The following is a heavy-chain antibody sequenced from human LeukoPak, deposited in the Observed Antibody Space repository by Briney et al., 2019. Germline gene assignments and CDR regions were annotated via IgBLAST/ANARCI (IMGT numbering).Heavy chain of an antibody. J-gene: IGHJ4*02. CDR3: ARITTVRGVITPDY. Sequence: GGSLRLSCAASGFTFSSYSMNWVRQAPGKGLEWVSSISSSSSYIYYADSVKGRFTISRDNAKNSLYLQMNSLRAEDTAVYYCARITTVRGVITPDYWGQGTLVTVSS. V-gene: IGHV3-21*01. D-gene: IGHD3-10*01. CDR1: GFTFSSYS. CDR2: ISSSSSYI.